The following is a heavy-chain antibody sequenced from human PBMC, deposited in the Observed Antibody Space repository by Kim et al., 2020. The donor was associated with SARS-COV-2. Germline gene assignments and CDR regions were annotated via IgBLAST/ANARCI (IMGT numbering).Heavy chain of an antibody. V-gene: IGHV1-2*02. J-gene: IGHJ5*02. CDR3: ARETKYSSSWYGTRPRGP. D-gene: IGHD6-13*01. CDR2: INPNSGGT. Sequence: ASVKVSCKASGYTFTGYYMHWVRQAPGQGLEWMGWINPNSGGTNYAQKFQGRVTMTRDTSISTAYMELSRLRSDDTAVYYCARETKYSSSWYGTRPRGPWGQGTLVTVSS. CDR1: GYTFTGYY.